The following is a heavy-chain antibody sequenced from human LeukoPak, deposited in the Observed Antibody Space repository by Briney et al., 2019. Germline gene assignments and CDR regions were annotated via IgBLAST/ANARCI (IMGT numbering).Heavy chain of an antibody. CDR3: ARGRIDIAARRRRAGFDY. Sequence: NPSETLSLTCTVSGGSISSGGYYWSWIRQHPGKGLEWIVYIYYSGSTYYNPSLKSRVTISVDTSKNQFSLKLSSVTTADTAVYYCARGRIDIAARRRRAGFDYWGQGTLVPVSS. D-gene: IGHD6-6*01. CDR2: IYYSGST. V-gene: IGHV4-31*03. J-gene: IGHJ4*02. CDR1: GGSISSGGYY.